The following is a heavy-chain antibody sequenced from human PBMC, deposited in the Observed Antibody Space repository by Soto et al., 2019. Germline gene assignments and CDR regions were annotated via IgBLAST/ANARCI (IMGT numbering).Heavy chain of an antibody. CDR2: ISGSGGST. V-gene: IGHV3-23*01. CDR1: GFTFSSYA. Sequence: GGSLRLSCAASGFTFSSYAMSWVRQAPGKGLEWVSAISGSGGSTYYADSVKGRFTISRDNSKNTLYLQMNSLRAEDTAVYYCAKDYSSGWYKIWFGYWGQGTLVTVSS. J-gene: IGHJ4*02. CDR3: AKDYSSGWYKIWFGY. D-gene: IGHD6-19*01.